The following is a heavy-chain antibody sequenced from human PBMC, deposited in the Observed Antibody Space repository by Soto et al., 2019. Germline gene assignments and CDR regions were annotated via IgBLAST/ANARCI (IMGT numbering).Heavy chain of an antibody. V-gene: IGHV1-2*02. D-gene: IGHD3-10*01. J-gene: IGHJ6*03. CDR2: INPNGGAT. CDR3: ARERGGASATLDYYYFYMDV. CDR1: GDIFNDYY. Sequence: VQLAQSGAEVKKPGASVKVSCKTSGDIFNDYYIHWVRQAPGQGLEWMGWINPNGGATKYAQKSQGRVTVTTDTSIRTVYMELSSLRSDDTAVYYCARERGGASATLDYYYFYMDVWGKGTTVTLSS.